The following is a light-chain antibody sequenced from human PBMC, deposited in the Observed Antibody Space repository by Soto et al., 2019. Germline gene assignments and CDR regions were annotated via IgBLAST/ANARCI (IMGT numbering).Light chain of an antibody. V-gene: IGKV3-20*01. CDR3: HQYGSSPCT. J-gene: IGKJ1*01. Sequence: EIVLTQSPGTLSLSPGERATLSCRAIQSVSSSYLAWYQQKPGQAPRLLIYGASSRATGIPDRFSGSGSGTDFTLTISRLEPEDFAVYYCHQYGSSPCTFGQGTKVEIK. CDR2: GAS. CDR1: QSVSSSY.